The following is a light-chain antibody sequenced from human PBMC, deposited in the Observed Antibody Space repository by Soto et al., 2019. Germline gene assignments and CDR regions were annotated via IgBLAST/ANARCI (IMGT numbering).Light chain of an antibody. CDR1: SGHSSYA. CDR3: QPWGTGIHVV. V-gene: IGLV4-69*01. CDR2: LNSDGSH. J-gene: IGLJ2*01. Sequence: QLVLTQSPSASASLGASVKLTCTLSSGHSSYAIAWHQQQPEKGPRYLMKLNSDGSHSKGDGIPDRFSGSSSGAERYLTISSLQSEDEADYYCQPWGTGIHVVFGGGTQLTVL.